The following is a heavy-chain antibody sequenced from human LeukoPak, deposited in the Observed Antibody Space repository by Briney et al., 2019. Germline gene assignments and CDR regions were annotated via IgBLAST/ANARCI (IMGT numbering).Heavy chain of an antibody. V-gene: IGHV1-2*04. CDR2: INPNSGGT. CDR1: GYTFTGYY. J-gene: IGHJ4*02. Sequence: ASVKVSCKASGYTFTGYYMHWVRQAPGQGLEWMGWINPNSGGTNYAQKFQDWVTMTRDTSISTAYMELSRLRSDDTAVYYCARASEVRPYAFPIQSFDYWGQGTLVTVSS. CDR3: ARASEVRPYAFPIQSFDY. D-gene: IGHD3-16*01.